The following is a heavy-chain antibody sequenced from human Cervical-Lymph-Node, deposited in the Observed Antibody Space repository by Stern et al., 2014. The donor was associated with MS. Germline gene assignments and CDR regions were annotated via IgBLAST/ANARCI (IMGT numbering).Heavy chain of an antibody. V-gene: IGHV2-5*02. Sequence: ESGPTLVKPTQTLKLTCTFSGFSLNTGGVGVGWIRQPPGKALEWLGILYWDDSKQYSPSLETRLTLTKDTSKNQVVLTMTDVDTVDTATYFCAHRPRVGVVTDYFDYWGQGALVTVSS. CDR3: AHRPRVGVVTDYFDY. J-gene: IGHJ4*02. D-gene: IGHD3-3*01. CDR1: GFSLNTGGVG. CDR2: LYWDDSK.